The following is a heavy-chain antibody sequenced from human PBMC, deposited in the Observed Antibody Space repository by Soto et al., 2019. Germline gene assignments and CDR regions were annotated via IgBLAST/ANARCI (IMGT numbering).Heavy chain of an antibody. Sequence: SETLSLTCAVYGGSFSCYYWIWIRQPPGKGLEWIGEINHSGSTNYNPSLKSRVTISVDTSKNQFSLKLSSVTAADTAVYYCARVVQGGSSSSGGWFDPWGQGTLVTVSS. D-gene: IGHD6-6*01. V-gene: IGHV4-34*01. CDR2: INHSGST. CDR3: ARVVQGGSSSSGGWFDP. J-gene: IGHJ5*02. CDR1: GGSFSCYY.